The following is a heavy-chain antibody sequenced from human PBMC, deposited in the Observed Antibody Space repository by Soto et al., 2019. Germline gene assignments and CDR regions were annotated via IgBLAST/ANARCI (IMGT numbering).Heavy chain of an antibody. V-gene: IGHV4-30-4*01. CDR2: IYYSGST. CDR3: ARESIFGVVIGY. D-gene: IGHD3-3*01. Sequence: SETLSLTCTVSGGAIISGDYYFIWIRQPPGKGLEWIGYIYYSGSTYYNPSLKSRVTISVDTSKNQFSLKLSSVTAADTTVYYCARESIFGVVIGYWGQGTLVTVSS. CDR1: GGAIISGDYY. J-gene: IGHJ4*02.